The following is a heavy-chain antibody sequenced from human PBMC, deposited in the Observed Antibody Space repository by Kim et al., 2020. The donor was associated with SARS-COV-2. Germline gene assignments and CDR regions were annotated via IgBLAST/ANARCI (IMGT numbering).Heavy chain of an antibody. CDR1: GFTFSSYS. CDR2: ISSSSSYL. Sequence: GGSLRLSCAASGFTFSSYSMNWVRQAPGKGLEWVSFISSSSSYLYYAGAVKRRFTNSRDNAKNSLYLQMNSLRAEDTAVYYCARAGVAAGKGGPDAFDSWGLGTMVAASS. V-gene: IGHV3-21*01. CDR3: ARAGVAAGKGGPDAFDS. D-gene: IGHD6-13*01. J-gene: IGHJ3*02.